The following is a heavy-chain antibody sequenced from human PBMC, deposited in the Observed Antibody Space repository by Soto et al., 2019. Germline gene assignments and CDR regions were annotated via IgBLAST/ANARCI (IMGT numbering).Heavy chain of an antibody. CDR3: ARRPLEYTISWFTHDYFGY. Sequence: GESLKISCKGSGYSFTSHWIGWVRQMPGKGLEWMGIIYPGDSETRYSPSFQGQVTISADKSISTAYLQWSSLKASDTAIYYCARRPLEYTISWFTHDYFGYWGQGTLVTVSS. D-gene: IGHD6-13*01. V-gene: IGHV5-51*01. CDR1: GYSFTSHW. J-gene: IGHJ4*02. CDR2: IYPGDSET.